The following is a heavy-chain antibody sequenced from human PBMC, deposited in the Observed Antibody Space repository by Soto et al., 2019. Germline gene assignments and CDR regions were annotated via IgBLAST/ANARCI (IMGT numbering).Heavy chain of an antibody. CDR2: IIPIFGTA. D-gene: IGHD6-19*01. V-gene: IGHV1-69*13. Sequence: SVKVSCKASGGTFSSYAISWVRQAPGQGLEWMGGIIPIFGTANYAQKFQGRVTITADESTSTAYMELSSLRSEDTAVYYCAREAGPPGIAVAGSDAFDIWGQGTMVTV. J-gene: IGHJ3*02. CDR3: AREAGPPGIAVAGSDAFDI. CDR1: GGTFSSYA.